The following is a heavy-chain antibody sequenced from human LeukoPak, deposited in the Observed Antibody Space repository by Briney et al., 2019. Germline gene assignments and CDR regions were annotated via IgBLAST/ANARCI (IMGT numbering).Heavy chain of an antibody. Sequence: SETLSLTCTVSGGSISSYYWSWIRQPAGKGLEWIGRIYTSGSTNYNPSLKSRVTMSVDTSKNQFSLKLSSVTAADTAVYYCARTTEAHSWRTRYYDYYMDVWGKGTTVAVSS. CDR2: IYTSGST. J-gene: IGHJ6*03. CDR1: GGSISSYY. V-gene: IGHV4-4*07. D-gene: IGHD6-13*01. CDR3: ARTTEAHSWRTRYYDYYMDV.